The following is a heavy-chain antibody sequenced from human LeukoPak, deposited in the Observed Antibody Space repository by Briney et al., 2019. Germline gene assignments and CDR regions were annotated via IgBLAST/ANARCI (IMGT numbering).Heavy chain of an antibody. CDR1: GYISANYY. J-gene: IGHJ5*02. Sequence: ASVKVSCKTSGYISANYYIHWVRQAPGQGLEWMGWINAGNGNTKYSQKFQGRVTITRDTSASTAYMELSSLRSEDTAVYYCARQPPYLAAGFDPWGQGTLVTVSS. V-gene: IGHV1-3*01. D-gene: IGHD6-13*01. CDR2: INAGNGNT. CDR3: ARQPPYLAAGFDP.